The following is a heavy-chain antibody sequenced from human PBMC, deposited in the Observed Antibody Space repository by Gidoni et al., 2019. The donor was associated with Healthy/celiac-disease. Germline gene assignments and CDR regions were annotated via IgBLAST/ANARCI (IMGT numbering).Heavy chain of an antibody. D-gene: IGHD3-3*01. V-gene: IGHV3-7*01. CDR2: IKQDGSEK. CDR3: ARLYDFWREPFDY. Sequence: EVQLVESGGNLVQPGGSLSLSCAASGFTFSSYWMSWVRQAPGKGLEWVANIKQDGSEKHYVDSMKGRFSISRDNAKNSLYLQMNSLRAEDTAVYYCARLYDFWREPFDYWGQGTLVTVSS. CDR1: GFTFSSYW. J-gene: IGHJ4*02.